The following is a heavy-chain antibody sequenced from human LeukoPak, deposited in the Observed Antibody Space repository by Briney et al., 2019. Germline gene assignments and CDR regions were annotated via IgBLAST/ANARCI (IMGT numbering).Heavy chain of an antibody. D-gene: IGHD4-11*01. Sequence: PGGSLRLSCAASGFTVSSNYMSWVRQAPGKGLEWVSVIYSGGSTYYADSVKGRFTISRPNSKNTLNLQMYSLRAEHTAVDFCAQDLPTVTMSWGQGSLVTVSS. J-gene: IGHJ5*02. CDR3: AQDLPTVTMS. V-gene: IGHV3-53*01. CDR2: IYSGGST. CDR1: GFTVSSNY.